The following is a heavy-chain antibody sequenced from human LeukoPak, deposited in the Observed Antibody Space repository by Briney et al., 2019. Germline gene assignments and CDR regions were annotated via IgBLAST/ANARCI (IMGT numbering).Heavy chain of an antibody. CDR1: GGSISSGSYY. CDR2: IYTGGST. J-gene: IGHJ5*02. V-gene: IGHV4-61*02. Sequence: SQTLSLTCTVSGGSISSGSYYWSWIRQPAGKGLEWIGRIYTGGSTNYNPSLKSRVTISVDTSKNQFSLKLSSVTAADTAVYYCARASTRYSNYWFDPWGQGTLVTVSS. D-gene: IGHD4-11*01. CDR3: ARASTRYSNYWFDP.